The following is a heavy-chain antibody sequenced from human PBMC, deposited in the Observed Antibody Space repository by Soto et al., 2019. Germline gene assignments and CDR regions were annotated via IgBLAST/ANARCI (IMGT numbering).Heavy chain of an antibody. D-gene: IGHD3-22*01. Sequence: ASVKVSCKASGYTFTSYGISWVRQAPGQGLEWMGWISAYNGNTNYAQKLQGRVTMTTDTSTSTAYMELRSLRSDDTAVYYCARPLWGGFYYDSSGYDYWGQGTLVTVPS. CDR1: GYTFTSYG. CDR2: ISAYNGNT. V-gene: IGHV1-18*01. CDR3: ARPLWGGFYYDSSGYDY. J-gene: IGHJ4*02.